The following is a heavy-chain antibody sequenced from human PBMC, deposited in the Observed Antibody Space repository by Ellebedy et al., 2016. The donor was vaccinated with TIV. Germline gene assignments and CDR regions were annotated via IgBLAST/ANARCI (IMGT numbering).Heavy chain of an antibody. CDR2: NNCNSGYT. V-gene: IGHV1-2*04. Sequence: AASVKVSCKASGYTFTPYYLHXVRQAPGQGLAWMGWNNCNSGYTNYAQKFQDWVTMTRDTSSSTAYMELNRLKSDDTAVYYCARAPSVVFGSASYRLAPWGQGTLVTVSA. CDR1: GYTFTPYY. D-gene: IGHD3-10*01. J-gene: IGHJ5*02. CDR3: ARAPSVVFGSASYRLAP.